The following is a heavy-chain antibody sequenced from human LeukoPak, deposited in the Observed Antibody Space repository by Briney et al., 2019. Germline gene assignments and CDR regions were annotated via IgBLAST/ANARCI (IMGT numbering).Heavy chain of an antibody. Sequence: SQTLSLTCTVSGGSISSGGYYWSWIRQHPGKGLEWIGYIYYSGSTYYNPSLKSRVTISVDTSKNPFSLKLSSVTAADTAVYYCARATVVVPAATPMHNWFDPWGQGTLVTVSS. D-gene: IGHD2-2*01. V-gene: IGHV4-31*03. CDR2: IYYSGST. CDR3: ARATVVVPAATPMHNWFDP. J-gene: IGHJ5*02. CDR1: GGSISSGGYY.